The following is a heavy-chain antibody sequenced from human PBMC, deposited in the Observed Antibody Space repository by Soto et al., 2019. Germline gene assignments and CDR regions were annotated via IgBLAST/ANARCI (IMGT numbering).Heavy chain of an antibody. CDR2: INPNSGGT. Sequence: GASVKVSCKASGYTFTGYYMHWVRQAPGQGLEWMGWINPNSGGTNYAQKFQGRVTMTRDTSISTAYMELSRLRSDDTAVYYCARDLDTYYYGSGSYHEGGNWFDPWGQGTLVTVSS. V-gene: IGHV1-2*02. J-gene: IGHJ5*02. D-gene: IGHD3-10*01. CDR1: GYTFTGYY. CDR3: ARDLDTYYYGSGSYHEGGNWFDP.